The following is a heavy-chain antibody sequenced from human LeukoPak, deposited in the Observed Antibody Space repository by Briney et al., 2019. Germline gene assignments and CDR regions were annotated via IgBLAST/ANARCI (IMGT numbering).Heavy chain of an antibody. CDR1: GGSISSSSYY. CDR2: MSHNRGT. Sequence: SETLSLTCTVSGGSISSSSYYWGWIRQPPGKGLEWIGSMSHNRGTYYNPSLKSRVTISMDTSKNQISPRLTSVTAADTAVYYCASYYASGVSAYNYYGMDVWGKGTTVTVSS. V-gene: IGHV4-39*01. CDR3: ASYYASGVSAYNYYGMDV. J-gene: IGHJ6*04. D-gene: IGHD3-10*01.